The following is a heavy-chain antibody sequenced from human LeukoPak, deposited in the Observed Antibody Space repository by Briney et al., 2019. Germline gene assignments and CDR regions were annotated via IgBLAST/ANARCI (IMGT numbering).Heavy chain of an antibody. J-gene: IGHJ4*02. D-gene: IGHD5-18*01. V-gene: IGHV4-39*07. Sequence: PSETLSLTCTVSGGSISSDNYYWGWIRQPPGKGLEWIGSSYCSGTTYYTPSLKRRVTISVDTSNNPFCLMLSSVTAADTAVYYCARDLYSYNLDAEYWGQGTLVTVSS. CDR3: ARDLYSYNLDAEY. CDR1: GGSISSDNYY. CDR2: SYCSGTT.